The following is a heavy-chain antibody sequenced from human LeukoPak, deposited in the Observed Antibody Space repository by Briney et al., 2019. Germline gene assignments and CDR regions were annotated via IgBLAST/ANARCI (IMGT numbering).Heavy chain of an antibody. CDR2: ISGSGGTT. CDR3: ATDYYDRSGDYTVDY. Sequence: GGSLRLSCAASGFTFRDYAMSWVRQAPGKGLEWGSVISGSGGTTHYADSVKGRFIISRDNSKNTVYLQMNSLRAEDTAVYYCATDYYDRSGDYTVDYWGQGTLVTVSS. D-gene: IGHD3-22*01. V-gene: IGHV3-23*01. CDR1: GFTFRDYA. J-gene: IGHJ4*02.